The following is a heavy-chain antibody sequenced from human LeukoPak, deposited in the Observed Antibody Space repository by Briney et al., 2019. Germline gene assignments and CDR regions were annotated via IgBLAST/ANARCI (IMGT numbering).Heavy chain of an antibody. Sequence: ASVKVSCKASGGTFSSYAISWVRQAPGQGLEWMGGIIPIFGTANYAQKFQGRVTITADESTSTAYMELSSLRSEDTAVYYCARTTTANGAGDYWGQGTLVTVSS. CDR1: GGTFSSYA. V-gene: IGHV1-69*13. D-gene: IGHD4-11*01. J-gene: IGHJ4*02. CDR3: ARTTTANGAGDY. CDR2: IIPIFGTA.